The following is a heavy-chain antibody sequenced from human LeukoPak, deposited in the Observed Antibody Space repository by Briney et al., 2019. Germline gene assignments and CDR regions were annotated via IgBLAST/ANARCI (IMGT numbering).Heavy chain of an antibody. CDR1: GGSISTYY. V-gene: IGHV4-4*07. Sequence: SETLSLTCTVSGGSISTYYWSWIRQPAGKGLEWIGRIYTSGSTNYNPSLKSRVTISVDTSKNQFSLKLSSVTAADTAVYYCARDDSANWNDVNKAFDIWGQGTMVTVSS. CDR2: IYTSGST. J-gene: IGHJ3*02. CDR3: ARDDSANWNDVNKAFDI. D-gene: IGHD1-20*01.